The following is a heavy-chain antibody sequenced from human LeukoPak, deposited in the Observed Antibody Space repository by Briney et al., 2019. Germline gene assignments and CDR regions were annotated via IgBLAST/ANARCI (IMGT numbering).Heavy chain of an antibody. CDR2: IKQDGSEK. CDR3: ARDPYSNYEFDY. J-gene: IGHJ4*02. D-gene: IGHD4-11*01. CDR1: GFTFSSYW. Sequence: GGSLRLSCAASGFTFSSYWISWVRQAPGKGLEWVANIKQDGSEKYYVDSVKGRFTISRDNAKNSLYLQMNSLRAEDTAVYYCARDPYSNYEFDYWGQGTLVTVSS. V-gene: IGHV3-7*01.